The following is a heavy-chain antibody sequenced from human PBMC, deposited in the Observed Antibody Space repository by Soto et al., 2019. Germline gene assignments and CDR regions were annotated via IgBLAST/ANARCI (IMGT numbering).Heavy chain of an antibody. Sequence: EVQLVESGGGLVKPGGSLRLSCAASGFTFTTAFMSWVRQVPGKGLEWVGHLKSKTDGGTTEYAAPVRGRFTISGDESKNAVYLQMSSLRAKDTAVYYCAKEQTLYCSGGSCYSAAGLGAFDIWGQGTMLTVSS. CDR2: LKSKTDGGTT. V-gene: IGHV3-15*01. D-gene: IGHD2-15*01. CDR3: AKEQTLYCSGGSCYSAAGLGAFDI. J-gene: IGHJ3*02. CDR1: GFTFTTAF.